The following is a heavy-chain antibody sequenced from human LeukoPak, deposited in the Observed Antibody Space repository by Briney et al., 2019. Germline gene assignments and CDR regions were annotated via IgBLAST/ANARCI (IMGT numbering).Heavy chain of an antibody. CDR3: ARDKVTY. CDR1: GFTFSNYW. V-gene: IGHV3-7*01. Sequence: PGGSLRLSCAASGFTFSNYWMSWVRQVPGKGLEWVAHINKDGSEKYYVDSVKGRFTISRDNAKNSLYLQMNSLRVEDTAVYYCARDKVTYWGQGTLVTVSS. J-gene: IGHJ4*02. CDR2: INKDGSEK.